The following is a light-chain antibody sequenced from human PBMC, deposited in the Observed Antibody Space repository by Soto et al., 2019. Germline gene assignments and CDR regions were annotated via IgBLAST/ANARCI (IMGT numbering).Light chain of an antibody. CDR1: SSDVGGYKY. CDR2: EVS. Sequence: QSVLTQPPSASGSPGQSVTISCTGTSSDVGGYKYVSWYQQHPGKAPKLMIYEVSKRPSGVPDRFSGSKSGNTASLTVSGLQAEDEADYYCCSYAGSNNFPYVFGTGTKVTVL. J-gene: IGLJ1*01. CDR3: CSYAGSNNFPYV. V-gene: IGLV2-8*01.